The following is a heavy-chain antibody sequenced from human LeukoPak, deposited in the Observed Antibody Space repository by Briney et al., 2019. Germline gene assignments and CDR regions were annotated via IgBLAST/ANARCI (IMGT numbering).Heavy chain of an antibody. CDR3: TRDLVATQSVDAFDI. V-gene: IGHV3-21*01. CDR1: GFTFSNYG. Sequence: RGSLRLSCAASGFTFSNYGMDWVRQAPGKGLEWVSSLTTNSYYIYYADSVKGRFTISRDNAKKSVYLQMNSLRAEDTAVYYCTRDLVATQSVDAFDIWGQGTMVTVSS. J-gene: IGHJ3*02. D-gene: IGHD5-12*01. CDR2: LTTNSYYI.